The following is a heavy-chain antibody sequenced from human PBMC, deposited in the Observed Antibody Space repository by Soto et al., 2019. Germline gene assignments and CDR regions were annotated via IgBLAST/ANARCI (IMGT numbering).Heavy chain of an antibody. CDR2: VYYTGST. D-gene: IGHD2-21*02. CDR3: VRTARQGAVAPHWFDR. Sequence: PSETLSLTCTVSGGSISSGDYYWSWIRQAPGKGLEWIGYVYYTGSTYYNPSLMSRLTISVDTSKNQFSLKLTSVTAAETAVYYCVRTARQGAVAPHWFDRWGQGTQVTVSS. V-gene: IGHV4-30-4*01. J-gene: IGHJ5*02. CDR1: GGSISSGDYY.